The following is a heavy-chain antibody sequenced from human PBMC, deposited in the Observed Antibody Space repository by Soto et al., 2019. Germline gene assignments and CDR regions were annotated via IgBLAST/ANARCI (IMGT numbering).Heavy chain of an antibody. V-gene: IGHV1-69*06. CDR2: IIPSFGTA. CDR3: ARDPHSARCLEWPSGYYYGMDV. CDR1: GVTFSSYA. J-gene: IGHJ6*02. D-gene: IGHD3-3*01. Sequence: SVKVSCKASGVTFSSYAISWVRQAPAQGLEWMGGIIPSFGTANYAQKFQGRVTSTADKSTSTAYMELSSLRSEDTAVYYCARDPHSARCLEWPSGYYYGMDVWGHGTTVTVS.